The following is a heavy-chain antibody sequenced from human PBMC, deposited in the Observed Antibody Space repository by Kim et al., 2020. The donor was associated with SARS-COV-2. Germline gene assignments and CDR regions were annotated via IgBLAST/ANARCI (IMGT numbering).Heavy chain of an antibody. D-gene: IGHD6-13*01. CDR3: ARSSSWTYYMDV. J-gene: IGHJ6*03. V-gene: IGHV3-11*01. Sequence: YADSVKSRFTISRDNAKNSLYLQMNSLRAEDTAVYYCARSSSWTYYMDVWGKGTTVTVSS.